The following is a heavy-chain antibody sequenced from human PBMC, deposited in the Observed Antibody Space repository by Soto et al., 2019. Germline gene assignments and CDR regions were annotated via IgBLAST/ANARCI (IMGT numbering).Heavy chain of an antibody. D-gene: IGHD2-2*01. CDR3: ARALPVSRYCISIDCPRSGMDV. V-gene: IGHV4-34*01. CDR2: INHSGST. J-gene: IGHJ6*02. Sequence: LSLTCAVYGGSFSGYYWSWVRQPPGKGREWIAEINHSGSTNYNPSLKSRVAISVDTSKNYFSLKLSFVTAADTAVYYCARALPVSRYCISIDCPRSGMDVWGQGTTVTVSS. CDR1: GGSFSGYY.